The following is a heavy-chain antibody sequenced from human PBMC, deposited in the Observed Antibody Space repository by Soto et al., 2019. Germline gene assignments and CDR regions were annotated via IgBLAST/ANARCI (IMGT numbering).Heavy chain of an antibody. V-gene: IGHV4-31*03. CDR1: GTPISSGGYY. CDR3: GRSVIT. CDR2: IYYSGRT. D-gene: IGHD2-21*01. J-gene: IGHJ5*02. Sequence: QVQLQESGPGLVKPSQTLSLTCTVSGTPISSGGYYWSWIRQYPGKGLEWIGYIYYSGRTYYNPSPKSRVTISVEPSKNHCSLKLSSVTAADTAVDYCGRSVITWGRGTLVTVSS.